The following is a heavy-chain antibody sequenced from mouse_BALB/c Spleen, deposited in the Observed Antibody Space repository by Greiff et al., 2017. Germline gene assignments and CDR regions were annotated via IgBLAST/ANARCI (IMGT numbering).Heavy chain of an antibody. D-gene: IGHD1-1*01. V-gene: IGHV3-2*02. CDR1: GYSITSDYA. J-gene: IGHJ1*01. Sequence: DVKLVESGPGLVKPSQSLSLTCTVTGYSITSDYAWNWIRQFPGNKLEWMGYISYSGSTSYNPSLKSRISITRDTSKNQFFLQLNSVTTEDTATYYCARVTVVPYWYFDVWGAGTTVTVSS. CDR2: ISYSGST. CDR3: ARVTVVPYWYFDV.